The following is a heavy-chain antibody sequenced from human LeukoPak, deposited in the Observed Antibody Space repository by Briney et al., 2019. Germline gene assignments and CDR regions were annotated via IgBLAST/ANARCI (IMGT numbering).Heavy chain of an antibody. V-gene: IGHV3-74*01. J-gene: IGHJ6*02. D-gene: IGHD3-9*01. CDR2: ISGDGRNI. CDR1: GSTFSICW. Sequence: GGSLRLSCVASGSTFSICWMYCVRQDPRKGLVWVSRISGDGRNINYAYSVRGRFTISRDNAKTTLYLQRNTLRVEDTAGYYCTRHLMDYDVSTGLHHYYMDVWGQGTTVTVSS. CDR3: TRHLMDYDVSTGLHHYYMDV.